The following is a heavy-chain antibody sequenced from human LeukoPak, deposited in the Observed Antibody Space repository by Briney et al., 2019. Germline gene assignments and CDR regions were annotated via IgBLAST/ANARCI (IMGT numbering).Heavy chain of an antibody. V-gene: IGHV3-33*06. J-gene: IGHJ4*02. Sequence: GGSLRLSCAASGFTFSHYATHWVRQAPGKGLEWVAVIWYDGSHDTYTDSVKGRFTVSRDNFKNVLHLQMNSLRVEDTAVYYCAKEGDYCSSSGCHKRGIDYWGQGTLVTVSS. CDR1: GFTFSHYA. CDR2: IWYDGSHD. CDR3: AKEGDYCSSSGCHKRGIDY. D-gene: IGHD2-2*01.